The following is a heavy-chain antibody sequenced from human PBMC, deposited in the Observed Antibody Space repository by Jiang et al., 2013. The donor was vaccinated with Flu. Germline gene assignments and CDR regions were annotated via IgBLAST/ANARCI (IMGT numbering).Heavy chain of an antibody. Sequence: AVISYDGSKKYYADSVKGRFTISRDNSNNTVFLQMNSLRVEDTAVYYCAKVDYDYIWGSPDYWGQ. D-gene: IGHD3-16*01. CDR2: ISYDGSKK. CDR3: AKVDYDYIWGSPDY. V-gene: IGHV3-30*18. J-gene: IGHJ4*02.